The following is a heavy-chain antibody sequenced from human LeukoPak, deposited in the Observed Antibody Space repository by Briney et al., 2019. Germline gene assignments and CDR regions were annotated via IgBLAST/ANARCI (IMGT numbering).Heavy chain of an antibody. V-gene: IGHV4-34*01. Sequence: PSETLSLTCAVYGGSFSTHYWSWIRQPPGKGLEWIGEISHSGGTNYNPSLKSRVTISSDTSKNQFSLKLNSVTAADTAVYYCARASDTTGYFKAFDLWGQGTLVTVSS. CDR2: ISHSGGT. CDR1: GGSFSTHY. D-gene: IGHD3-22*01. CDR3: ARASDTTGYFKAFDL. J-gene: IGHJ4*02.